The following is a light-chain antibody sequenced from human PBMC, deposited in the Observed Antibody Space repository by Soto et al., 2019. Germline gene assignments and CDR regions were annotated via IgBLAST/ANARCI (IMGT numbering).Light chain of an antibody. CDR3: CSYAVTFYV. CDR2: DVS. J-gene: IGLJ1*01. V-gene: IGLV2-11*01. Sequence: QSVLTQPASVSGSPGQSITISCTGTSSDVGAYNYVSWYQQYPGKAPKLMIYDVSERPSGVPDRFSGSKSGNTASLTISGLQADDEADYYCCSYAVTFYVFGTGTKVTVL. CDR1: SSDVGAYNY.